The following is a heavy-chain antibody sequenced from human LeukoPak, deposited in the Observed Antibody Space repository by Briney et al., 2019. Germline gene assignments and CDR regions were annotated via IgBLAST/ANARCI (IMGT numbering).Heavy chain of an antibody. V-gene: IGHV4-39*07. D-gene: IGHD2-15*01. CDR1: GGSISSNSYY. J-gene: IGHJ4*02. CDR2: VYYAGTI. Sequence: SETLSLTCTVSGGSISSNSYYWAWFRQPPGKGLEWIGSVYYAGTIYYNPSLKSRVTVSVDTSKTQFSLELSSVTAADTAVYYCARDHPGLYPFDNWGQGTLVTVSS. CDR3: ARDHPGLYPFDN.